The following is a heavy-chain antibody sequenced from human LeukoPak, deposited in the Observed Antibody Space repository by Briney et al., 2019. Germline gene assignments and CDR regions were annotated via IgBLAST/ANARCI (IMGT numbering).Heavy chain of an antibody. CDR2: ISSSSSYI. D-gene: IGHD5-24*01. Sequence: GGSLRPSCAASGFTFSNYNMNWVRQAPGKGLEWVSSISSSSSYIYYADSLRGRFTISRDNAENSLYLQMISLRAEDTAVYYCARGRDGSQSPIDYWGQGTLVTVSS. CDR1: GFTFSNYN. J-gene: IGHJ4*02. V-gene: IGHV3-21*01. CDR3: ARGRDGSQSPIDY.